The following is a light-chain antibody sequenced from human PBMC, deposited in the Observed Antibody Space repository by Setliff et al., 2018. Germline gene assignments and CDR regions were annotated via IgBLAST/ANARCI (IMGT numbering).Light chain of an antibody. CDR1: SSDVGSYHL. V-gene: IGLV2-23*02. CDR2: EVN. Sequence: QSVLTQPASVSGSPGQSITISCAGTSSDVGSYHLVSWYQQHPGKAPKLMIYEVNNRPSGVSNRFSGSKSGNTASLTISGLQAEDEGDYYCCLYVTGGTLAFGGGTKVTVL. CDR3: CLYVTGGTLA. J-gene: IGLJ3*02.